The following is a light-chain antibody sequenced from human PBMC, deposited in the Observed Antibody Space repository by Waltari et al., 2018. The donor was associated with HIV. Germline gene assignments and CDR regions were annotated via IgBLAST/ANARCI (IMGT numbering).Light chain of an antibody. Sequence: DVQMTQSPSTLSASVGDTVTITCRASQSISTWLVWYQQKPGKAPKLLIYRASSLQSGVPSRFSGSGSETEFTLTINSLQPDDFATYYCQQYNTYSQTFGQGTKVDIK. CDR2: RAS. J-gene: IGKJ1*01. CDR1: QSISTW. V-gene: IGKV1-5*03. CDR3: QQYNTYSQT.